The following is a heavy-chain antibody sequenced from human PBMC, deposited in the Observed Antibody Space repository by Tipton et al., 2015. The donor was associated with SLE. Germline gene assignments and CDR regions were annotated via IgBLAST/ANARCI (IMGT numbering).Heavy chain of an antibody. CDR2: IYYSGST. Sequence: TLSLTCTVSGGSISSHYWSWIRQPPGKGLEWIGYIYYSGSTNYNPSLKSRVTISVDTSKNQFSLKLSSVTAADTAVYYCARDSTSHWGGYYYYYGMDVWGQGTTVTGSS. CDR3: ARDSTSHWGGYYYYYGMDV. D-gene: IGHD2-2*01. CDR1: GGSISSHY. V-gene: IGHV4-59*11. J-gene: IGHJ6*02.